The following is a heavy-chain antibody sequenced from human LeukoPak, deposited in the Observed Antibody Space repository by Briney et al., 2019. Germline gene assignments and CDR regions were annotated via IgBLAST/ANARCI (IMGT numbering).Heavy chain of an antibody. CDR3: AKDRGDYYDSSYHFDY. Sequence: ASVKVSCKASGGTFSSYAMSWVRQAPGKGLEWVSVMSGSGGSTYYADSVKGRFTISRDNSKTTLYLQMNSLRAEDTAVYYCAKDRGDYYDSSYHFDYWGQGTLVTVSS. CDR2: MSGSGGST. CDR1: GGTFSSYA. V-gene: IGHV3-23*01. D-gene: IGHD3-22*01. J-gene: IGHJ4*02.